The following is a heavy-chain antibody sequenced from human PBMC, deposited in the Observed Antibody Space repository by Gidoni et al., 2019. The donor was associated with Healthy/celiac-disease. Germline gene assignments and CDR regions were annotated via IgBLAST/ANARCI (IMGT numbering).Heavy chain of an antibody. CDR2: INHSGST. CDR1: GWSFSGYY. D-gene: IGHD2-15*01. V-gene: IGHV4-34*01. Sequence: QVQLQQWGAGLLKPSETLSLTCAVYGWSFSGYYWSWIRQPPGKGLEWIGEINHSGSTNYNPSLKSRVTISVDTSKNQFSLKLSSVTAADTAVYYCARKRIVVVVARYGGWFDPWGQGTLVTVSS. CDR3: ARKRIVVVVARYGGWFDP. J-gene: IGHJ5*02.